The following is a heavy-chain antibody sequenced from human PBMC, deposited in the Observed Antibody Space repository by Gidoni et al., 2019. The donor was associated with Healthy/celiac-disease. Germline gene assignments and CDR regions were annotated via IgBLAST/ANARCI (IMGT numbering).Heavy chain of an antibody. J-gene: IGHJ6*02. CDR1: GFTFDDYA. CDR3: AKDPSGLTTGGMDV. D-gene: IGHD1-1*01. Sequence: EVQLVESGGGLVQPGRSLRLSCAASGFTFDDYAMHWVRQAPGKGLEWVSGISWNSGSIGYADSVKGRFTISRDNAKNSLYLQMNSLRAEDTALYYCAKDPSGLTTGGMDVWGQGTTVTVSS. V-gene: IGHV3-9*01. CDR2: ISWNSGSI.